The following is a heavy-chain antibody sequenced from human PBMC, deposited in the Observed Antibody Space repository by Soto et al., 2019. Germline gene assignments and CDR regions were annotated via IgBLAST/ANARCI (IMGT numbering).Heavy chain of an antibody. Sequence: PGGSLRLSCAASGFTFISYGMTWVRQAPGKGLEWVSGITTTGRNTYYAESVKGRFTISRDNSKNVVYLQMNSLRAEDTAVYYCARGAAAAGPDWFDAWGQGTLVIVSS. V-gene: IGHV3-23*01. CDR1: GFTFISYG. D-gene: IGHD6-13*01. CDR2: ITTTGRNT. J-gene: IGHJ5*02. CDR3: ARGAAAAGPDWFDA.